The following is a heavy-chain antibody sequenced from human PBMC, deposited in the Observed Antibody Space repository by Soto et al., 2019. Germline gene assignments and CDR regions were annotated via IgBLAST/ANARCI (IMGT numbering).Heavy chain of an antibody. CDR1: GGSISSGGYY. CDR3: ARFGITMVRGEDDAFDI. D-gene: IGHD3-10*01. Sequence: QVQLQESGPGLVKPSQTLSLTCTVSGGSISSGGYYWSWIRQHPGKGLEWIGYIYYSGSTYYNPSLKSRVTISVDTSKNQFSLKLSSVTAADTAVYYCARFGITMVRGEDDAFDIWGQGTMVTVSS. J-gene: IGHJ3*02. CDR2: IYYSGST. V-gene: IGHV4-31*03.